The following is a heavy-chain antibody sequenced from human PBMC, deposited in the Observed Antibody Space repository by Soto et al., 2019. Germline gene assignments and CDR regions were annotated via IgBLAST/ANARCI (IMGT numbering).Heavy chain of an antibody. V-gene: IGHV1-69*01. CDR3: ARPLAITGATDTVSQNAVMDV. J-gene: IGHJ6*02. CDR2: IIPIFGTA. CDR1: GGTFSSYA. D-gene: IGHD1-7*01. Sequence: SVKVSCKASGGTFSSYAISWVRQAPGPGLEWMGGIIPIFGTANYAQKFQGRVTITADESTSTAYMELSSLRSEDTAVYYCARPLAITGATDTVSQNAVMDVRGQGTTVTVSS.